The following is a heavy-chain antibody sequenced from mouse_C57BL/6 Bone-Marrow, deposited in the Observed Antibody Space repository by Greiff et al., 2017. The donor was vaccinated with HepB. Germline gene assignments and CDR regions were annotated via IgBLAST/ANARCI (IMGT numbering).Heavy chain of an antibody. Sequence: VMLVESGPGLVQPSQSLSITCTVSGFSLTSYGVHWVRQSPGKGLEWLGVIWRGGSTDYNAAFMSRLSITKDNSKSQVFFQMNSLQADDTAIYYCAKKHHGYWYFDVWGTGTTVTVSS. CDR1: GFSLTSYG. CDR2: IWRGGST. D-gene: IGHD1-1*02. CDR3: AKKHHGYWYFDV. V-gene: IGHV2-5*01. J-gene: IGHJ1*03.